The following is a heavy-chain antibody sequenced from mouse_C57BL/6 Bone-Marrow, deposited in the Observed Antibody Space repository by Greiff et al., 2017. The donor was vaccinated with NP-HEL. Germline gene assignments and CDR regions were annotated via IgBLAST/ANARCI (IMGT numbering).Heavy chain of an antibody. CDR2: ISYDGSN. CDR3: ARVGIYDYDRAWFAY. Sequence: EVKLQESGPGLVKPSQSLSLTCSVTGYSITSGYYWNWIRQFPGNKLEWMGYISYDGSNNYNPSLKNRISITRDTSKNQFFLKLNSVTTEDTATYYCARVGIYDYDRAWFAYWGQGTLVTVSA. V-gene: IGHV3-6*01. D-gene: IGHD2-4*01. CDR1: GYSITSGYY. J-gene: IGHJ3*01.